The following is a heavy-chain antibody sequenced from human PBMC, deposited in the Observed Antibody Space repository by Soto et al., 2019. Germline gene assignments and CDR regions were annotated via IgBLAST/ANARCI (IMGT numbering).Heavy chain of an antibody. CDR2: ISPYTGNT. J-gene: IGHJ6*04. Sequence: QVQLVQSGDEVKKPGASVKVSCKASGYIFVNYGIAWVRQAPGQGLEWMGWISPYTGNTHSATKVQGRLTMTTDTAPSAAYMDLGSLTSDDTAVYYCVMVDNYVTPTPKDVWGKGTTVTVSA. D-gene: IGHD3-16*01. V-gene: IGHV1-18*01. CDR1: GYIFVNYG. CDR3: VMVDNYVTPTPKDV.